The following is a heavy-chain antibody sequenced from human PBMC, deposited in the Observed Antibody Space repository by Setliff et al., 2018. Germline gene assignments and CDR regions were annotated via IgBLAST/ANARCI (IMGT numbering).Heavy chain of an antibody. D-gene: IGHD3-3*01. CDR1: GDSINSGTYY. CDR2: IYTGGST. Sequence: SETLSLTCSVSGDSINSGTYYWSWFRQSAGKGLEWIGRIYTGGSTDYNPSLKSRVTISLDTSKNHFSLTLTSVTAADTAVYYCARGRGLEWLPESWFGPWGQGTLVTVSS. CDR3: ARGRGLEWLPESWFGP. J-gene: IGHJ5*02. V-gene: IGHV4-61*02.